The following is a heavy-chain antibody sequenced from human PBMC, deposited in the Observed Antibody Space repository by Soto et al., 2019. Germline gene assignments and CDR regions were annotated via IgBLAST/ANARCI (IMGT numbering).Heavy chain of an antibody. D-gene: IGHD3-16*01. J-gene: IGHJ4*02. Sequence: EVQLLEAGGGLVQPGGSLRLSCAASGFTFSSYAMSWVRQAPGKGLEWVSAISGSGGSTYYADSVKGRFTISRDNSKNTLYLQMNSLRAEDTAVYYCAKAQFWGSYIPDYWGQGTLVTVSS. V-gene: IGHV3-23*01. CDR2: ISGSGGST. CDR1: GFTFSSYA. CDR3: AKAQFWGSYIPDY.